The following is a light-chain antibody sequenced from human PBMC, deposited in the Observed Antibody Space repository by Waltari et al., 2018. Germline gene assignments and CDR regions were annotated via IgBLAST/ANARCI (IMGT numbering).Light chain of an antibody. CDR3: QQYESESPCT. CDR1: QNTDGS. J-gene: IGKJ3*01. V-gene: IGKV1-5*03. Sequence: IQMTQSPSTLSASAGDRVTITCWASQNTDGSLARSQPPPGKATKLLIYKASSLESGVPSKSSGRGAGTECTLTISRLQPDDLATDYCQQYESESPCTFGPETKGDIK. CDR2: KAS.